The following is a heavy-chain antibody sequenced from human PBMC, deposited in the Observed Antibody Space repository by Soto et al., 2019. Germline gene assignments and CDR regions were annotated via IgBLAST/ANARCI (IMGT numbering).Heavy chain of an antibody. CDR2: IYSGGST. D-gene: IGHD3-16*01. V-gene: IGHV3-66*01. CDR1: GFTFSTKY. Sequence: PGGSLRLSCAASGFTFSTKYMRWVRQAPGKGLEWVSVIYSGGSTFYADSVRGRFTISRDNSKNTVNLQMNSLRAEDTAVYYCARDPWAADYWGQGTLVTVSS. CDR3: ARDPWAADY. J-gene: IGHJ4*02.